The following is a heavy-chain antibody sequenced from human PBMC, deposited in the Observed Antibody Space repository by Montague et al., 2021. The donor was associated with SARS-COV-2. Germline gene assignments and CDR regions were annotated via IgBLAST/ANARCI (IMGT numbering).Heavy chain of an antibody. J-gene: IGHJ4*02. CDR1: GFTFVDYA. CDR2: ISWNGGRL. Sequence: SLRLSCAVSGFTFVDYAMHWVRQAPGKGLEWVAGISWNGGRLGYADSVKGRFTISRDNAKNSLYLQMNSLRPEDTALYYCAKDTGAAAGTLDYCDYWGQGTLVTVSS. D-gene: IGHD6-13*01. V-gene: IGHV3-9*01. CDR3: AKDTGAAAGTLDYCDY.